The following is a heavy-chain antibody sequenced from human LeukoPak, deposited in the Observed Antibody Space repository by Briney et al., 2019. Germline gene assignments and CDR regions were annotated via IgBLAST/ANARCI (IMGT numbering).Heavy chain of an antibody. Sequence: SGPALVKPTQTLTLTCTFSGFSLSTSGMCVSWIRQPPGKALEWLARIDWDDDKYYSTSLKTRLTISKDTSKNQVVLTMTNMDPVDTATYYCARTSYVWGSYRYTGFDYWGQGTLVTVSS. D-gene: IGHD3-16*02. V-gene: IGHV2-70*11. CDR2: IDWDDDK. CDR3: ARTSYVWGSYRYTGFDY. J-gene: IGHJ4*02. CDR1: GFSLSTSGMC.